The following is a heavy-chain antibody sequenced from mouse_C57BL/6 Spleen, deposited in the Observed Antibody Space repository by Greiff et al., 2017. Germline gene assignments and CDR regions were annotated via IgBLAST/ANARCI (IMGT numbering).Heavy chain of an antibody. CDR2: IRNKANGYTT. D-gene: IGHD4-1*01. V-gene: IGHV7-3*01. J-gene: IGHJ2*01. CDR1: GFTFTDYY. Sequence: EVHLVESGGGLVQPGGSLSLSCAASGFTFTDYYMSWVRQPPGKALEWLGFIRNKANGYTTEYSASVKGRFTISRDNSQSILYLQMKALRAEDSATYYCARSQTGTFDYWGQGTTLTVSS. CDR3: ARSQTGTFDY.